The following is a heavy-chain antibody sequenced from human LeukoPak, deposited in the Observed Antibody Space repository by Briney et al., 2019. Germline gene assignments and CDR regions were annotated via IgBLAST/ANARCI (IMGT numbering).Heavy chain of an antibody. J-gene: IGHJ4*02. CDR3: AKDQQDTGFDS. CDR2: ITGDGSGT. V-gene: IGHV3-43*02. Sequence: PGGSLRLSCAASGFTFDDYAMHWVRQAPGKGLEWVSFITGDGSGTYYADSVKGRFTIFRDNSKNSLYLQMKSLRTEDTALYYCAKDQQDTGFDSWGQGTLVTVSS. CDR1: GFTFDDYA. D-gene: IGHD2-15*01.